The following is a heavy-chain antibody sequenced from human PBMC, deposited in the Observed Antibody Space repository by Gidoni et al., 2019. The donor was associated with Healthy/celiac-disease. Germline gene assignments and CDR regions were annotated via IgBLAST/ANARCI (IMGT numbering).Heavy chain of an antibody. CDR3: AKDQGYYYGSPDY. CDR1: GFTFSSYG. V-gene: IGHV3-30*18. Sequence: QVQLVESGGGVVQPGRSLRLSCAASGFTFSSYGMHWVRQAPGKGLEWVAVISYDGSNKYYADSVKGRFTISRDNSKNTLYLQMNSLRAEDTAVYYCAKDQGYYYGSPDYWGQGTLVTVSS. D-gene: IGHD3-10*01. CDR2: ISYDGSNK. J-gene: IGHJ4*02.